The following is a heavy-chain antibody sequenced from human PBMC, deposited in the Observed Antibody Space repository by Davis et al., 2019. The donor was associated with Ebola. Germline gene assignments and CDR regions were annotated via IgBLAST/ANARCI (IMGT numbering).Heavy chain of an antibody. CDR1: GGTFSSYA. Sequence: SVKVSCKASGGTFSSYAIGWVRQAPGQGLEWMGGIIPIFGTANYAQKFQGRVTITADESTSTAYMELSSLRSEDTAVYYCARGRLAGRLTPYYYGMDVWGQGTTVTVSS. CDR3: ARGRLAGRLTPYYYGMDV. CDR2: IIPIFGTA. V-gene: IGHV1-69*13. J-gene: IGHJ6*02. D-gene: IGHD3-16*01.